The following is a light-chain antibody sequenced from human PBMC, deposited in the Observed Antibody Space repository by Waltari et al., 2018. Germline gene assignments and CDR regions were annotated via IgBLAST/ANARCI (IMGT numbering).Light chain of an antibody. Sequence: EIVMTQAPVTLSVSPGERATLFCRARRSVSSNLAWYQQKPGRGPRLLIYGASIRATGIPARFTGSGSGTEFTLTISRLQSEDFAVYFCQHYNNRPLTFGGGTKVEI. CDR1: RSVSSN. V-gene: IGKV3-15*01. J-gene: IGKJ4*01. CDR3: QHYNNRPLT. CDR2: GAS.